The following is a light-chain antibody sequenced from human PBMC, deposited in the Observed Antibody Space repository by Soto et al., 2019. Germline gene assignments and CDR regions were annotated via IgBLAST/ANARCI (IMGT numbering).Light chain of an antibody. V-gene: IGKV3-11*01. CDR3: QQRRNWPPIT. CDR1: QSVSSY. CDR2: DAS. Sequence: EIVLTQSPATLSLSPGERATLSCRASQSVSSYLAWYQQKPGQAPRLLIYDASNRATGIPARFSGSGSGTDFTLTISSLEPEDFAAYYCQQRRNWPPITFGQGTRVEIK. J-gene: IGKJ5*01.